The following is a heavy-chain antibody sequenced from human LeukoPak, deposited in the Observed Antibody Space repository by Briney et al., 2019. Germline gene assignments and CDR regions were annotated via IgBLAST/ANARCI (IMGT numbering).Heavy chain of an antibody. CDR1: GYSISSGYY. V-gene: IGHV4-38-2*02. Sequence: SETLSLTCTVSGYSISSGYYWGRIRQPPGKGLEWIGSIYHSGSTYYNPSLKSRVTISVDTSKNQFSLKLSSVTAADTAVYYCASDGGIAARPDNWFDPWGQGTLVTVSS. CDR2: IYHSGST. CDR3: ASDGGIAARPDNWFDP. D-gene: IGHD6-13*01. J-gene: IGHJ5*02.